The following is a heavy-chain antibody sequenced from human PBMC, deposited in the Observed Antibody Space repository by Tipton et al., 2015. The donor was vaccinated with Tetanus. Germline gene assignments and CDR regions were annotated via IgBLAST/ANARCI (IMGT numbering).Heavy chain of an antibody. D-gene: IGHD5-24*01. CDR2: IIPIFGST. CDR3: AKASKMATNWYHFDY. CDR1: GDIFTNYA. Sequence: QLVQSGAEIKKPGSSVKVSCKPSGDIFTNYAITWVRQAPGQGFEWMGAIIPIFGSTKYAQKFQGRVTITADQSTNTVYMDVSTLQSEDTAVYFCAKASKMATNWYHFDYWGQGTLVTVSS. J-gene: IGHJ4*02. V-gene: IGHV1-69*01.